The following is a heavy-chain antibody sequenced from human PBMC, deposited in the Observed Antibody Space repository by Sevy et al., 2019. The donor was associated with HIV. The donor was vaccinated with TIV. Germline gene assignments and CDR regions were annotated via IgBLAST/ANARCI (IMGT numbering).Heavy chain of an antibody. D-gene: IGHD3-22*01. Sequence: GGSLRLSCAASGFTFSSYWMHWVRQAPGKGLVWVSRINSDERTTSYADSVKGRFTISRDNAKNTLYLQMNSLRAEDTAVCYCAREDYYYDSSGYYADAFDIWGQGTMVTVSS. V-gene: IGHV3-74*01. J-gene: IGHJ3*02. CDR3: AREDYYYDSSGYYADAFDI. CDR1: GFTFSSYW. CDR2: INSDERTT.